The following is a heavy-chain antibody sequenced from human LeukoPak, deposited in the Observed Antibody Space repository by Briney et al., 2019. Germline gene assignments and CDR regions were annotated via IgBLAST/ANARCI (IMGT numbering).Heavy chain of an antibody. V-gene: IGHV3-9*01. CDR3: AKAGHYDILTGPHYYFDY. J-gene: IGHJ4*02. D-gene: IGHD3-9*01. CDR2: ISWNSGSI. Sequence: PGRSLRLSCAASGFTFDDYAMHWVRQAPGQGLEWVSGISWNSGSIGYADSVKGRFTISRDDAKNSLYLQMNSLRAEDTAFYYCAKAGHYDILTGPHYYFDYWGQGTLVTVSS. CDR1: GFTFDDYA.